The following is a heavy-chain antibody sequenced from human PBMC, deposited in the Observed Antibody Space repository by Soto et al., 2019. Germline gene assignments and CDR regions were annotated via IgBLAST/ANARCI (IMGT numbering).Heavy chain of an antibody. CDR3: AKRPRALLTFDY. D-gene: IGHD1-26*01. CDR2: ISDSGGTS. Sequence: EVQLVDSGGGLVQPGGSLRLSCAASGFIFSNYVMSWVRHAPGKGLEWVSSISDSGGTSYYADSVKGRFTISRDNSKNTLYLQMNSLRAEDTAIYYCAKRPRALLTFDYWGQGNLVTVSS. V-gene: IGHV3-23*04. CDR1: GFIFSNYV. J-gene: IGHJ4*02.